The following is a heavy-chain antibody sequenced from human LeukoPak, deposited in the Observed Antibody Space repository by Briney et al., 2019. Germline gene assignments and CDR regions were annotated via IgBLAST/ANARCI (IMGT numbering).Heavy chain of an antibody. CDR1: GFTFSRNG. V-gene: IGHV3-33*01. CDR3: ARDLHGSGSNWFDP. D-gene: IGHD3-10*01. J-gene: IGHJ5*02. CDR2: IWYDGSNK. Sequence: PGRSLRLSCAASGFTFSRNGMHWVRQAPGKELEWVAVIWYDGSNKYYADSVKGRFTISRDNSKNTLYLQMNSLRVEDTAVYYCARDLHGSGSNWFDPWGQGTLVTVSS.